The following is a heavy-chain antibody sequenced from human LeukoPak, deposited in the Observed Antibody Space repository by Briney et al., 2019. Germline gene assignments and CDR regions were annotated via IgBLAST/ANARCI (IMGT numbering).Heavy chain of an antibody. V-gene: IGHV1-46*01. Sequence: GASVKVSCKPSGYTFTSYYMHWVRQAPGQGLEWMGIINPSGGNTSYAQKFQGRVTTTRDPSTSAVYMEVVSLRREDTDVYYCARGCRVVPGVHNVGMTSYYNGMDVWGQGTTVTVSS. J-gene: IGHJ6*02. CDR1: GYTFTSYY. CDR2: INPSGGNT. D-gene: IGHD2-2*01. CDR3: ARGCRVVPGVHNVGMTSYYNGMDV.